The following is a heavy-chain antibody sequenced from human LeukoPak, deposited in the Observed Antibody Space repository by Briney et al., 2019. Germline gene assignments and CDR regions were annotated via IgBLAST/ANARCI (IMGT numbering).Heavy chain of an antibody. CDR2: IYYSGRI. V-gene: IGHV4-31*03. CDR3: ARGITMIDLDY. D-gene: IGHD3-22*01. Sequence: PSETLSLTCTVSGGSISSGGYYWSWIRQHPGKGLEWIGYIYYSGRIYYNPSLKSRVTISLDTSKNQFSLKLTSVTAADTAVYYCARGITMIDLDYWGQGTLVTVSS. CDR1: GGSISSGGYY. J-gene: IGHJ4*02.